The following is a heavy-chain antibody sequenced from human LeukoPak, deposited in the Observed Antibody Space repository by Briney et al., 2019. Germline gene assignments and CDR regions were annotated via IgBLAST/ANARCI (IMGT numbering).Heavy chain of an antibody. Sequence: SETLSLTCTVSGGSISSYYWSWIRQPPGKGLEWIGYTYYSGSTNYNPSLKSRVTILVDTSKNQFSLKLSSVTAADTAVYYCARYSSSWALSFDYWGQGTLVTVSS. V-gene: IGHV4-59*08. D-gene: IGHD6-13*01. CDR2: TYYSGST. CDR3: ARYSSSWALSFDY. J-gene: IGHJ4*02. CDR1: GGSISSYY.